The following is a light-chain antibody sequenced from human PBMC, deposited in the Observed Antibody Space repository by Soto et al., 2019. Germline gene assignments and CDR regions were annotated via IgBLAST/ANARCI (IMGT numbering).Light chain of an antibody. J-gene: IGKJ3*01. V-gene: IGKV3-20*01. CDR2: GAS. Sequence: EIVLTQSPGTLSLSPGERATLSCRASQSVSSSYLAWYQQKPGQAPRLLIYGASSRATGIPDRFSGSGSGTDFTLTISRLEPEDFAVYYCPQYGSSSTFGPGTNVDIK. CDR3: PQYGSSST. CDR1: QSVSSSY.